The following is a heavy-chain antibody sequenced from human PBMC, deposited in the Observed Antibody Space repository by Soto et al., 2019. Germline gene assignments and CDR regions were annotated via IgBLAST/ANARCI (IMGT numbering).Heavy chain of an antibody. Sequence: QVQLQESGPGLVKPSQTLSLTCTVSGGSISSGGYYWSWIRQHPGKGLEWIGYIYYSGSTYYNPSLKSRVXXSXDXXKNQFSLKLSSVTAADTAVYYCARAITMVRGVIDYWGQGTLVTVSS. CDR3: ARAITMVRGVIDY. J-gene: IGHJ4*02. V-gene: IGHV4-31*03. CDR1: GGSISSGGYY. CDR2: IYYSGST. D-gene: IGHD3-10*01.